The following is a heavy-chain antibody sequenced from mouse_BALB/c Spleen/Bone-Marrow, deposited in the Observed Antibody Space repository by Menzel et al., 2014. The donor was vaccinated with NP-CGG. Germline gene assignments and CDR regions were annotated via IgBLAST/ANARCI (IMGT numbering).Heavy chain of an antibody. V-gene: IGHV2-9*02. CDR2: IWAGGGT. Sequence: VQLQQSGPGLVAPSQSLSITCTVSGFPLSSYGVHWVRQCPGKGLEWLGIIWAGGGTNYNSALMSRLSISKDNSKSQVFLKMNSLQTDVTAMYYCARGDYGSTYWFAYWGQGTLVTVSA. CDR3: ARGDYGSTYWFAY. J-gene: IGHJ3*01. CDR1: GFPLSSYG. D-gene: IGHD1-1*01.